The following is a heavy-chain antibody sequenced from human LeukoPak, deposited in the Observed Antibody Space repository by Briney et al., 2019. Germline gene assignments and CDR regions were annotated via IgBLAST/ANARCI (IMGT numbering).Heavy chain of an antibody. CDR3: AREARAYDSSGYYDAPFNI. J-gene: IGHJ3*02. CDR1: GYTFTSYY. V-gene: IGHV1-46*01. Sequence: ASVKVSCKASGYTFTSYYMHWVRQAPGQGLDWMGIINPRGGSTSYAQKFQGRVTMTRDTSTSTVYMELSSLRSEDTAVYFCAREARAYDSSGYYDAPFNIWGQGTMVTVSS. D-gene: IGHD3-22*01. CDR2: INPRGGST.